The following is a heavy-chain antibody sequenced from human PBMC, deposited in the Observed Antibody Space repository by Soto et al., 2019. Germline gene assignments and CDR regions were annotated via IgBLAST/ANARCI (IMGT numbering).Heavy chain of an antibody. D-gene: IGHD2-2*02. CDR2: IIPIFGTA. V-gene: IGHV1-69*06. CDR3: ARVLGLNDCSSTSCYTSWFDP. J-gene: IGHJ5*01. CDR1: GGTFSSYA. Sequence: ASVKVSCKASGGTFSSYAISWVRQAPGQGLEWMGGIIPIFGTANYAQKFQGRVTITADKSTSTAYMELSSLRSEDTAVYYCARVLGLNDCSSTSCYTSWFDPWGQGTTVTVSS.